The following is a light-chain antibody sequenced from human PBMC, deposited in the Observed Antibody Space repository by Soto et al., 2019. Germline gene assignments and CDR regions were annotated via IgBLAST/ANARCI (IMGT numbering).Light chain of an antibody. J-gene: IGKJ5*01. Sequence: EIVMTQSPATLSVSPGERATLSCRASQSVSSNLAWYQQKPGQAPRLLIYGASTRATGIPARFSGSGSGTEFTLTISSLQAEDVAVYYCQHYHSIPVTFGQGTRLEIK. V-gene: IGKV3-15*01. CDR1: QSVSSN. CDR3: QHYHSIPVT. CDR2: GAS.